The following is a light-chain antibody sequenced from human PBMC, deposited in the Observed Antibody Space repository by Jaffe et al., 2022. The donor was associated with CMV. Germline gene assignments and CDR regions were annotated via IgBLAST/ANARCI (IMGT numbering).Light chain of an antibody. CDR2: KAS. CDR1: QSMSNW. CDR3: QQYISYSKT. Sequence: DIQMTQSPSTLSASVGDRVTITCRASQSMSNWLAWYQQKPGKAPKLLIYKASTLESGVPSRFSGSGSGTEFTLTISSLQPDDFATYYCQQYISYSKTFGQGTKVEIK. V-gene: IGKV1-5*03. J-gene: IGKJ1*01.